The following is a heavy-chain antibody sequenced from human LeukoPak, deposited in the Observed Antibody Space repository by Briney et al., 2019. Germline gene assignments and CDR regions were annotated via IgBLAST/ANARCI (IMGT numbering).Heavy chain of an antibody. J-gene: IGHJ4*02. CDR2: ISGSGGST. D-gene: IGHD1-1*01. CDR1: GYSFTSDW. Sequence: GESLKISCKGSGYSFTSDWIGWVRQAPGKGLEWVSAISGSGGSTYYADSVKGRFTISRDNSKNTLYLQMNSLRAEDTAVYYCAKGASDDPTTFDYWGQGTLVTVSS. V-gene: IGHV3-23*01. CDR3: AKGASDDPTTFDY.